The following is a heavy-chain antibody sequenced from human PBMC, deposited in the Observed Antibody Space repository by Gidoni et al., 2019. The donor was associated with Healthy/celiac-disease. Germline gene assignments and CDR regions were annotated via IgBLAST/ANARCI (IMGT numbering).Heavy chain of an antibody. CDR3: ARIPNRDCSGGSCYYYYYGMDV. Sequence: QVQLVQSGAEVKKPGSSVKVSCKACGGTFSSYAISWVRQAPGQGLEWMGRIIPILGIANYAQKFQGRVTITADKSTSTAYMELSSLRSEDTAVYYCARIPNRDCSGGSCYYYYYGMDVWGQGTTVTVSS. CDR1: GGTFSSYA. J-gene: IGHJ6*02. CDR2: IIPILGIA. V-gene: IGHV1-69*09. D-gene: IGHD2-15*01.